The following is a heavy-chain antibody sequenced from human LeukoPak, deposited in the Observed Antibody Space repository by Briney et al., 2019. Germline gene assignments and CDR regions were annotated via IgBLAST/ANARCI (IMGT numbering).Heavy chain of an antibody. CDR3: AKREHYYDSSGYYYSAFDI. J-gene: IGHJ3*02. Sequence: GGSLRLSCAASGFTFSSYAMSWVRQAPGKGLEWVSAISGSGGSTYYADSVKGRFTISRDNSKNTLYLQMNSLRAEYTAVYYCAKREHYYDSSGYYYSAFDIWGQGTMVTVSS. CDR1: GFTFSSYA. CDR2: ISGSGGST. V-gene: IGHV3-23*01. D-gene: IGHD3-22*01.